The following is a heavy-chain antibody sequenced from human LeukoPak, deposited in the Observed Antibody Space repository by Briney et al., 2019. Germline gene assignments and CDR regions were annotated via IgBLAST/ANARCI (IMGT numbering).Heavy chain of an antibody. V-gene: IGHV1-18*01. J-gene: IGHJ6*03. CDR2: ISAYNGNT. Sequence: WASVKVSCKASGYTFTSYGISWVRQAPGQGLEWMGWISAYNGNTNYAQKLQGRVTMTTDTSTSTAYMELRSLRSDDTAVYYCARDRAARTPYYYYYMDVWGKGTTVTVSS. CDR3: ARDRAARTPYYYYYMDV. CDR1: GYTFTSYG. D-gene: IGHD6-6*01.